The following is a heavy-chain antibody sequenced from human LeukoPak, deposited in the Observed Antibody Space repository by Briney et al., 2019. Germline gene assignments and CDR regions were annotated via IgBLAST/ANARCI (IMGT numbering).Heavy chain of an antibody. Sequence: ASVKVSCKASGYTFTSYGINWVRQASGQGLEWMGWVNPNSGDTGYAQKFQGRVTMTRNTSISTAYMQLSSLSSEHTAVYYRARGESGLGICFSAHWGQGTLVTVSS. D-gene: IGHD2/OR15-2a*01. CDR2: VNPNSGDT. V-gene: IGHV1-8*01. CDR3: ARGESGLGICFSAH. J-gene: IGHJ4*02. CDR1: GYTFTSYG.